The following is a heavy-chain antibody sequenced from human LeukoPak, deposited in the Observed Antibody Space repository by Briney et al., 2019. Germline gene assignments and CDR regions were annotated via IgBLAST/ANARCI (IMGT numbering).Heavy chain of an antibody. D-gene: IGHD2/OR15-2a*01. CDR1: GGSISTNDYY. J-gene: IGHJ5*02. Sequence: SETLSLTCTMSGGSISTNDYYWGWIRQPPGKGLEWIGSFGHGRNAFSNPSLKSRVTISVDTSKNQFSLRLSSMTAADTAMYYRGRHAPYSNFDLWGRGTLVTVSS. V-gene: IGHV4-39*01. CDR2: FGHGRNA. CDR3: GRHAPYSNFDL.